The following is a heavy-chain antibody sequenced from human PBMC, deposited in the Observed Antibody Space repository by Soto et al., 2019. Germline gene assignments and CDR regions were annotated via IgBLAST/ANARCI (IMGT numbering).Heavy chain of an antibody. D-gene: IGHD5-12*01. CDR1: GDSISSAGYY. CDR2: IYYSAST. V-gene: IGHV4-31*03. CDR3: ARWPYFDY. J-gene: IGHJ4*02. Sequence: PWETLSLTCTVSGDSISSAGYYWSWIRQHPGKGLEWIGYIYYSASTYYNPSLKSRVTISVDTSKNQFSLKLSSVTAADTAVYYCARWPYFDYWXQGTLVTVSS.